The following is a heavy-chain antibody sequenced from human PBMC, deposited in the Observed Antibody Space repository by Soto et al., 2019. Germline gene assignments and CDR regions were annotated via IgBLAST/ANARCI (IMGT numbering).Heavy chain of an antibody. CDR3: ARAEIRGDGYNSIGGKYYFDY. V-gene: IGHV4-34*01. J-gene: IGHJ4*02. Sequence: SETLSLTCAVYGGSFSGYYWSWIRQPPGKGLEWIGEINHSGSTNYNPSLKSRVTISVDTSKNQFSLKLSSVTAADTAVYYCARAEIRGDGYNSIGGKYYFDYWGQGTLVTVSS. CDR2: INHSGST. CDR1: GGSFSGYY. D-gene: IGHD5-12*01.